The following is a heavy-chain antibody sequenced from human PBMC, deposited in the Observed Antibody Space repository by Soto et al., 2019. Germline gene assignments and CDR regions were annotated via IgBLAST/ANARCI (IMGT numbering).Heavy chain of an antibody. D-gene: IGHD2-21*02. CDR1: GGSFSGYY. J-gene: IGHJ4*02. V-gene: IGHV4-34*01. CDR2: INHSGST. CDR3: ARGSTGDGSDY. Sequence: SETLSLTCAVYGGSFSGYYWSWIRQPPGKGLEWIGEINHSGSTNYNPSLKSRVTISVDTSKNQFSLKLSSVTAADTAVYYCARGSTGDGSDYWGQGTLVTVSS.